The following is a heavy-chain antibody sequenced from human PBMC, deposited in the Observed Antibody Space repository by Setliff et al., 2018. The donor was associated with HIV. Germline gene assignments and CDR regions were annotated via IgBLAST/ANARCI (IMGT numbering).Heavy chain of an antibody. CDR3: TRDRGRPDSFDI. J-gene: IGHJ3*02. D-gene: IGHD1-26*01. Sequence: LRLSCAASGFTFSDYYMSWVRQVPGKGLVWVSHINSDGSGTKYADSVKGRFTMSRDNAKNTLYLQMNSLRAEDTALYFCTRDRGRPDSFDIWSQGTMVTVSS. CDR2: INSDGSGT. CDR1: GFTFSDYY. V-gene: IGHV3-74*01.